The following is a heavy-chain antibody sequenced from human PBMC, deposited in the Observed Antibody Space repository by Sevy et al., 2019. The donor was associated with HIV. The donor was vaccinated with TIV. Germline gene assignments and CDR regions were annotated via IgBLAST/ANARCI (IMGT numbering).Heavy chain of an antibody. CDR3: ARITGWRFDY. CDR2: ISNSGGTT. D-gene: IGHD6-19*01. J-gene: IGHJ4*02. Sequence: GGSLRLSCAASGFTFSDYYMSWIRQAPGKGREWVSYISNSGGTTYYADSVKGRFTISRDKAKNSLYLQMNILRAEDTAVYYCARITGWRFDYWGQGTLVTVSS. CDR1: GFTFSDYY. V-gene: IGHV3-11*04.